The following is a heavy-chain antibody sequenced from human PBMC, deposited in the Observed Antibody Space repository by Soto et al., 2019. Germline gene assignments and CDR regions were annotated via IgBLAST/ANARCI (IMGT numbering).Heavy chain of an antibody. CDR1: GFTFSRFE. Sequence: PGGSLRLSCAASGFTFSRFELHWVRQAPGKGLEWISYISSSGSTAYYASSVEGRFTISRDNANNSVYLQMHSLRAEDTALYYCTRAAWFPYLSFYWGQGALVTVSS. CDR2: ISSSGSTA. J-gene: IGHJ4*02. D-gene: IGHD3-10*01. CDR3: TRAAWFPYLSFY. V-gene: IGHV3-48*03.